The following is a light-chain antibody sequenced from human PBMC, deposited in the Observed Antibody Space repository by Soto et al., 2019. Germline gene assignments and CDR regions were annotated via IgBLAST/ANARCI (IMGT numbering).Light chain of an antibody. CDR2: SAS. J-gene: IGKJ2*01. Sequence: DIQMTQSPSSLSASVGGRVTITCRASQSISTYLNWYQQTPGKAPALLISSASTLQSGVPSRFSGRGSETDFTLTISSLQPEDCATYYCQQSNSIPFTFGQGTRLEIK. CDR1: QSISTY. CDR3: QQSNSIPFT. V-gene: IGKV1-39*01.